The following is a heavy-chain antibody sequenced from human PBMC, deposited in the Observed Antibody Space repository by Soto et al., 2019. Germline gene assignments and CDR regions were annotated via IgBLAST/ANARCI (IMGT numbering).Heavy chain of an antibody. CDR2: TFPGNSET. CDR3: ARSRYYDTTGYYPFYHYYYGMDV. V-gene: IGHV5-51*01. Sequence: GESLKISCKGSGYSFSNYWIGWVRQMSGKGLEWMAITFPGNSETRYSPSFQGHVTISVDRSISTAYLQWSSLKASDTALYYCARSRYYDTTGYYPFYHYYYGMDVWGQGTTVTVSS. J-gene: IGHJ6*02. CDR1: GYSFSNYW. D-gene: IGHD3-22*01.